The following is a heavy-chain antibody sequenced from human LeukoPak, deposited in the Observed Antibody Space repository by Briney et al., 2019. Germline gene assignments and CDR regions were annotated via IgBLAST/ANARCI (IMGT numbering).Heavy chain of an antibody. CDR1: GFTFSSYG. J-gene: IGHJ6*02. V-gene: IGHV3-33*01. D-gene: IGHD2-21*02. CDR3: ARDINIVMVTAGYYGMDV. CDR2: IWYDGSNK. Sequence: GGSLRLSCAASGFTFSSYGMHWVRQAPGKGLEWVAVIWYDGSNKYYADSVKGRFTISRDNSKNTLYLQMNSLRAEDTAVYYCARDINIVMVTAGYYGMDVWGQGTTVTVSS.